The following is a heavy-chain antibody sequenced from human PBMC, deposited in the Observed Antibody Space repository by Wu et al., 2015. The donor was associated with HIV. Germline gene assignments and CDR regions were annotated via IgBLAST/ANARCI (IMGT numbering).Heavy chain of an antibody. V-gene: IGHV1-69*13. CDR1: GGTFSSYS. D-gene: IGHD3-16*01. Sequence: QVQLVQSGAEVKKPKSSVKVSCKASGGTFSSYSISWIRQAPGQGLEWMGRIIPIFGTANYAQKFQGRVTITADESTNTAYMQLSSLRSEDTAIYYCAREGGVLFKLGSLDSWGQGTLVTVSS. CDR3: AREGGVLFKLGSLDS. J-gene: IGHJ4*02. CDR2: IIPIFGTA.